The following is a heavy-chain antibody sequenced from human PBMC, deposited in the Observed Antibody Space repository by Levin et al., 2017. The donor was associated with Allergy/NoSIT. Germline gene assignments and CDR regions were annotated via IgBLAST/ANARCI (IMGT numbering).Heavy chain of an antibody. J-gene: IGHJ3*02. D-gene: IGHD3-10*01. CDR1: GFTFSSYA. CDR2: ISGSGGST. V-gene: IGHV3-23*01. CDR3: AKNGGDMVRGAKGAFDI. Sequence: GESLKISCAASGFTFSSYAMSWVRQAPGKGLEWVSAISGSGGSTYYADPVKGRFTISRDNSRNTLYLQMNSLRAEDTAVYYCAKNGGDMVRGAKGAFDIWGQGTMVTVSS.